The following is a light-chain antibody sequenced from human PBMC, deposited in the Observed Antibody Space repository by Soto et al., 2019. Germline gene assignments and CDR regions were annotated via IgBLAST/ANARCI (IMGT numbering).Light chain of an antibody. V-gene: IGLV2-14*01. J-gene: IGLJ1*01. Sequence: QSALTQPASVSGSPRQSITISCTGASSDVGGYTYVSWYQQHPGKAPKLIIYEVNNRPSGVSHRFSGSKSGNTASPTISGLQAEDEADYYCSSYTSSSTLYVFGTGTKLTVL. CDR3: SSYTSSSTLYV. CDR1: SSDVGGYTY. CDR2: EVN.